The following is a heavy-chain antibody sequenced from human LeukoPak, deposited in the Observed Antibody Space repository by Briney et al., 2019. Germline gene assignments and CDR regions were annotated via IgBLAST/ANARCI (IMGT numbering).Heavy chain of an antibody. Sequence: SETLSLTCTVSGGSISSYYWSWVRKPSGKGLEWIGYIYYSGSTNYNPSLKSRVTISVDMSKNQFSLKLTSVTAADTAVYYCARDDSNYYDSSGFDYWGQGTLVTVSS. CDR3: ARDDSNYYDSSGFDY. D-gene: IGHD3-22*01. J-gene: IGHJ4*02. CDR1: GGSISSYY. CDR2: IYYSGST. V-gene: IGHV4-59*01.